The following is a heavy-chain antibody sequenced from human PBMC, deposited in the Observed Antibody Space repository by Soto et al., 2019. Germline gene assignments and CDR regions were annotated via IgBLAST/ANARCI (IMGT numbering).Heavy chain of an antibody. Sequence: QVQLVQSGAEVKKPGSSVKVSCKASGGTFSSYAISWVRQAPGRGLEWMGRIIPIFGTTNYAQRFQGRVTITADPSTNTAYLELSSLRSEDTAVYFCARGSSSWPYFDYWGQGTLVTVSS. D-gene: IGHD6-13*01. CDR3: ARGSSSWPYFDY. CDR2: IIPIFGTT. CDR1: GGTFSSYA. J-gene: IGHJ4*02. V-gene: IGHV1-69*15.